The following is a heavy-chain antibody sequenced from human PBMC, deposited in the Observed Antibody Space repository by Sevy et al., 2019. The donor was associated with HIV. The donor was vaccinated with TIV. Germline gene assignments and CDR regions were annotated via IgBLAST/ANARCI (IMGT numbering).Heavy chain of an antibody. V-gene: IGHV3-30-3*01. J-gene: IGHJ3*02. D-gene: IGHD3-22*01. CDR2: ISYDGSNK. Sequence: GGSLRLSCAASGFTFSSYAMHWVRQAPGKGLEWVAVISYDGSNKYYADSVKGRFTISRDNSKNTLYLQMNSLRAEDTAVYYCARDSNYYDSSGYYRGAAFDIWGQGTMVTVPS. CDR3: ARDSNYYDSSGYYRGAAFDI. CDR1: GFTFSSYA.